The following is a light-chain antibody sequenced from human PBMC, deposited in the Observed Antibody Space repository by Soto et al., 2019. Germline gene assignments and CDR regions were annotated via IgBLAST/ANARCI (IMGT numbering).Light chain of an antibody. V-gene: IGKV1-5*03. Sequence: DIQMTQSPSTLSASVGDRVTITCRASQSISSWLAWYQQKPGKAPKLLIYKASSLESGVQSRFSGSGSGTEFTLTISSLQPDDFATYYCQEYKSYSTFGQGTKLEIK. J-gene: IGKJ2*01. CDR3: QEYKSYST. CDR2: KAS. CDR1: QSISSW.